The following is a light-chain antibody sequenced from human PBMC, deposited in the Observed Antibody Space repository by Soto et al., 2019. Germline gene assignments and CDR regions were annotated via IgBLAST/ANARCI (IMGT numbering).Light chain of an antibody. V-gene: IGKV1-5*03. Sequence: DIQMTQSPSTRSASVGDRVTITCRASQSIGSGLAWYQQKPGKAPKLLIYKASTLESGVPLRFSGSGSGTEFTLTITSLQPDDFATYYCQQYDFYWTFGQGTKVEIK. CDR3: QQYDFYWT. CDR1: QSIGSG. CDR2: KAS. J-gene: IGKJ1*01.